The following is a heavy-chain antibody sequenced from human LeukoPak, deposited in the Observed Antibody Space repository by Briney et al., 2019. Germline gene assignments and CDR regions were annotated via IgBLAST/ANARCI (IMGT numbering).Heavy chain of an antibody. Sequence: PSETLSLTCTVSGGSISSSTYYWGWIRQPPGKGLEWIGSIYYSGSTYNNPSLKSRVTISVDTSKNQFSLKLSSVTAADTAVYYCACRHDAFDIWGQGTMVTVSS. CDR2: IYYSGST. CDR3: ACRHDAFDI. J-gene: IGHJ3*02. V-gene: IGHV4-39*07. CDR1: GGSISSSTYY.